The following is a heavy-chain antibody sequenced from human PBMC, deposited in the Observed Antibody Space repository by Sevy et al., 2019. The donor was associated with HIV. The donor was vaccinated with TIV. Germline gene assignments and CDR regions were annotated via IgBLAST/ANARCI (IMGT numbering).Heavy chain of an antibody. CDR1: GGSISSGGYY. CDR3: ARDPGDSSGTTGVGFDY. J-gene: IGHJ4*02. CDR2: IYYSGST. V-gene: IGHV4-31*03. D-gene: IGHD3-22*01. Sequence: SETLSLTCTVSGGSISSGGYYWSWIRQHPGKGLEWIGYIYYSGSTYYNPSLKSRVTISVDTSKNQFSLKLGSVTAADTAVYYCARDPGDSSGTTGVGFDYWGQGTLVTVSS.